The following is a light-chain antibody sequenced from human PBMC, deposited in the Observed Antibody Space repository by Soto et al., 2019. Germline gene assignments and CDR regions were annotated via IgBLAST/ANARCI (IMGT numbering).Light chain of an antibody. V-gene: IGLV2-8*01. CDR3: SSYSGNNIV. CDR1: SNDLGGFFY. CDR2: EIT. Sequence: QSALTQPPSASGSPGQAVTISCSGTSNDLGGFFYVSWYQQHPGKAPKLIIFEITKRPAGVPDRFSGSKSGNSASLTVSGLQPDDEADYSCSSYSGNNIVFGGGTKLTVL. J-gene: IGLJ2*01.